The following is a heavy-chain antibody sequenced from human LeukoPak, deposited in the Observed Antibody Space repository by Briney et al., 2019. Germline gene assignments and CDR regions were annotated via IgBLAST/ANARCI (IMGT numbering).Heavy chain of an antibody. D-gene: IGHD1-26*01. V-gene: IGHV3-23*01. Sequence: GGSLTLTCAASGFTFRSYASRWVRQAPGQGLEWVSAISGSGGSTYYADSVKGRFTISRDNSKNTVYLQMNSLRAEDTAVYYCAKDGGYSRRLGAYFFDYWGQGTLVTVSS. J-gene: IGHJ4*02. CDR1: GFTFRSYA. CDR3: AKDGGYSRRLGAYFFDY. CDR2: ISGSGGST.